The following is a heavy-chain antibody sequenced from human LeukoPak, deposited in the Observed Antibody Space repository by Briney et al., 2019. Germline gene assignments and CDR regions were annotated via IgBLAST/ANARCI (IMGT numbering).Heavy chain of an antibody. CDR1: GGSISSYY. CDR3: ARQYYDILTGNYYMDV. V-gene: IGHV4-4*07. CDR2: IYTSGST. J-gene: IGHJ6*03. Sequence: SETLSLTCTVSGGSISSYYWSWIRQPAGKGLEWIGRIYTSGSTNYNPSLKSRVTMSVDTSKNQFSLKLSSVTAADTAVYYCARQYYDILTGNYYMDVWGKGTTVTISS. D-gene: IGHD3-9*01.